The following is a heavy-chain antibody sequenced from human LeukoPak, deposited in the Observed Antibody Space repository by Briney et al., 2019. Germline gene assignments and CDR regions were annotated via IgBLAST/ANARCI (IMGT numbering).Heavy chain of an antibody. CDR1: GGSISSNKYY. J-gene: IGHJ3*02. Sequence: SETLSLTXTVSGGSISSNKYYWGWIRQPPGKGLEWIGSIYYSGSTYYNPTLKSRVTIFVDTSKNQFSLKLSSVTAADTAVYYCATPYSGGYQGLDIWGQGTMVTVPS. D-gene: IGHD1-26*01. V-gene: IGHV4-39*01. CDR3: ATPYSGGYQGLDI. CDR2: IYYSGST.